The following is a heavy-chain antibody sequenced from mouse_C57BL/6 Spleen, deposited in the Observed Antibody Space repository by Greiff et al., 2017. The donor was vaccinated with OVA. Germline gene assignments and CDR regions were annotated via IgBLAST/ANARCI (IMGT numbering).Heavy chain of an antibody. CDR2: ISSGSSTI. D-gene: IGHD1-1*01. V-gene: IGHV5-17*01. CDR3: AWGAYGWAVDY. J-gene: IGHJ4*01. CDR1: GFTFSDYG. Sequence: EVKLQESGGGLVKPGGSLKLSCAASGFTFSDYGMHWVRQAPEKGLEWVAYISSGSSTIYYADTVKGRFTISRDNAKNTLFLQMTSLMSEDTAMYYCAWGAYGWAVDYWGQGTSGTVSS.